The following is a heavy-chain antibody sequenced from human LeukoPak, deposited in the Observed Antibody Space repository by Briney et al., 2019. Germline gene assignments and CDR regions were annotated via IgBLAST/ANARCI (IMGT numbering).Heavy chain of an antibody. Sequence: GGSLRLSCAAPGFTFSSYGMHWVRQAPGKGLEWVAVIWYDGSNKYYADSVKGRFTISRDNSKSTLYLQMNSLRAEDTAVYYCAKESIAARPEKSPFDYWGQGTLVTVSS. D-gene: IGHD6-6*01. CDR1: GFTFSSYG. CDR3: AKESIAARPEKSPFDY. CDR2: IWYDGSNK. J-gene: IGHJ4*02. V-gene: IGHV3-33*06.